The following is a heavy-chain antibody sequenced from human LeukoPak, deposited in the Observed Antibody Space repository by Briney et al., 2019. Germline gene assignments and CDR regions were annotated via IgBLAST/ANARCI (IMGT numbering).Heavy chain of an antibody. CDR3: ARSLQILETGAQFDY. CDR2: INHSETT. V-gene: IGHV4-34*01. J-gene: IGHJ4*02. D-gene: IGHD2/OR15-2a*01. CDR1: GWSFSGYY. Sequence: SETLSLTCAVYGWSFSGYYWSWIRQPPGKGLEWIGEINHSETTYYNPSLKSRVTISVDTSKNQFSLKLSSVIAADTAVYYCARSLQILETGAQFDYWGQGTLVTVSS.